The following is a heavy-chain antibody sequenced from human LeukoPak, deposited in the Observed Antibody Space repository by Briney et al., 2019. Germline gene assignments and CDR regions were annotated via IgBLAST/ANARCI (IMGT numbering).Heavy chain of an antibody. D-gene: IGHD3-3*01. Sequence: GGSLRLSCAASGFTFSTYAMRWVRQAPGKGLEWVSTISPSGTTTFYADSVKSRFTISRDNSKNTLYLQMNSLRAEDTAVYYCAKRRLQDQPHYDYGGQGTLVTVSS. CDR1: GFTFSTYA. CDR2: ISPSGTTT. CDR3: AKRRLQDQPHYDY. V-gene: IGHV3-23*01. J-gene: IGHJ4*02.